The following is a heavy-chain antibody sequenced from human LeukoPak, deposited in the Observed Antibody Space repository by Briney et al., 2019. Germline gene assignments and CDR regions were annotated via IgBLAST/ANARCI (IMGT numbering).Heavy chain of an antibody. J-gene: IGHJ6*02. CDR3: ASRDKGYYYGMDV. V-gene: IGHV3-66*01. Sequence: QPGGSLRLSCAASGFTVSSNYMSWVRQAPGKGLEWVSLIYSGGSTYYVDSVKGRFTISRDNSKNTLYLQMNSLRAEDTAVYYCASRDKGYYYGMDVWGQGTTVTVSS. CDR2: IYSGGST. CDR1: GFTVSSNY. D-gene: IGHD5-24*01.